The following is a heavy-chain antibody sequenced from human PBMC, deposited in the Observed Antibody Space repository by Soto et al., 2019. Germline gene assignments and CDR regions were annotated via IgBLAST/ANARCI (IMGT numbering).Heavy chain of an antibody. D-gene: IGHD3-16*01. Sequence: ASVPVSCKAPGYTFTSYDSNWVRQATGQGLEWMGRMNPNSGKTGYAQKFQGRVTMTRDTSSSTVYMELRSLRSDDTAIYYCPRSSGGSFGLIIEGSIWFDPWGQGTLVTVSS. CDR1: GYTFTSYD. J-gene: IGHJ5*02. CDR2: MNPNSGKT. CDR3: PRSSGGSFGLIIEGSIWFDP. V-gene: IGHV1-8*01.